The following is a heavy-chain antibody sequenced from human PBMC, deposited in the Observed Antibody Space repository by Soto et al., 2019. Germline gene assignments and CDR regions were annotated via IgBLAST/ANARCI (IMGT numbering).Heavy chain of an antibody. CDR1: GYTFTGYY. Sequence: QVRLVQSGAEVKKPGASVKVSCKASGYTFTGYYMHWVRQAPGQGLEWMGWINPNSGGTNYAQKFQGWVTMTRDTSSSTAYMELSRLRSDDTAVYYCARGQISYNWNYALARYGMDVWGQGTTVTVSS. J-gene: IGHJ6*02. V-gene: IGHV1-2*04. D-gene: IGHD1-7*01. CDR3: ARGQISYNWNYALARYGMDV. CDR2: INPNSGGT.